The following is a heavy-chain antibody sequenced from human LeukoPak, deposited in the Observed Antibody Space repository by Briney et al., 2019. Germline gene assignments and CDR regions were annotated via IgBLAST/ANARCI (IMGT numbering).Heavy chain of an antibody. V-gene: IGHV4-61*01. CDR1: GGSVSSGSYY. Sequence: SETLSLTCTVSGGSVSSGSYYWSWIRQPPGKGLEWIGYIYYSGSTNYNPSLKSRVTISVDTSKNQFSLKLSSETAADTAVYYCARGRIRVPVFDYWGQGTLVTVSS. J-gene: IGHJ4*02. CDR3: ARGRIRVPVFDY. CDR2: IYYSGST. D-gene: IGHD3-10*01.